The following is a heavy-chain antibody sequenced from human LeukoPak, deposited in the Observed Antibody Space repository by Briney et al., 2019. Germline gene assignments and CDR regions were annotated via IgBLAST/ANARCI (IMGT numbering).Heavy chain of an antibody. Sequence: ASVKVSCKASGYTFTSCAMNWVRQAPGQGLEWMGWISAYNGNTNYVQKLQGRVTMTTDTSTSTAYMELRSLRSDDTAVYYCARDHPDYYDSSGLFDYWGQGTLVTVSS. CDR3: ARDHPDYYDSSGLFDY. D-gene: IGHD3-22*01. V-gene: IGHV1-18*01. CDR1: GYTFTSCA. J-gene: IGHJ4*02. CDR2: ISAYNGNT.